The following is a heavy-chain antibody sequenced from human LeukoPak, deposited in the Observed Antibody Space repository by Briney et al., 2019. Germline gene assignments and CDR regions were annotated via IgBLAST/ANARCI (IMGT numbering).Heavy chain of an antibody. CDR1: GYTFTSYY. CDR3: ARVARVGATVVYYFDY. J-gene: IGHJ4*02. CDR2: INPSGGST. Sequence: ASVKVSCXASGYTFTSYYMHWVRQAPGQGLEWMGIINPSGGSTSYAQKFQGRVTMTRDTSTSTVYMELSSLRSEDTAVYYCARVARVGATVVYYFDYWGQGTLVTVFS. D-gene: IGHD1-26*01. V-gene: IGHV1-46*03.